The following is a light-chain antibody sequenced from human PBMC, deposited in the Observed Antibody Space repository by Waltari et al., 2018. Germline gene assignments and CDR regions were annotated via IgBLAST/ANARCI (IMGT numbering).Light chain of an antibody. CDR1: SAPVSSNYY. Sequence: QTVVTQEPSFSVSPGGPVPPTCRLRSAPVSSNYYPSWYQQSPGQAPRPLIYSTNTRSSGVPDRFSGSILGNRAALTITGAQADDESHYHCVLYMGRDILFGGGTKLTVL. CDR2: STN. V-gene: IGLV8-61*01. J-gene: IGLJ3*02. CDR3: VLYMGRDIL.